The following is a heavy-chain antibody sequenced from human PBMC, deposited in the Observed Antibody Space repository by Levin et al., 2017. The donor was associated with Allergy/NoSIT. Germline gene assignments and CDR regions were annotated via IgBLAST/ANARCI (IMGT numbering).Heavy chain of an antibody. Sequence: LSLTCAASGFTFSSYAMHWVRQAPGKGLEWVAVISYDGSNKYYADSVKGRFTISRDNSKNTLYLQMNSLRAEDTAVYYCARGNVGFGELLYHDYWGQGTLVTVSS. CDR1: GFTFSSYA. CDR2: ISYDGSNK. J-gene: IGHJ4*02. D-gene: IGHD3-10*01. V-gene: IGHV3-30*04. CDR3: ARGNVGFGELLYHDY.